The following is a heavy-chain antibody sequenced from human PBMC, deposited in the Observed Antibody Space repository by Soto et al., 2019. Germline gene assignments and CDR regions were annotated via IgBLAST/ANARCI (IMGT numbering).Heavy chain of an antibody. CDR2: INHSGST. Sequence: QVQLQQWGAGLLKPSETLSLTCAVYGGSFSGYYWSWIRQPPGKGLEWIGEINHSGSTNYNPSLKSRVTISVDTSKNQFSLKLSSVTAADTAVYYCARESPVPYGDYEVDYFDYWGQGTLVTVSS. D-gene: IGHD4-17*01. CDR1: GGSFSGYY. CDR3: ARESPVPYGDYEVDYFDY. V-gene: IGHV4-34*01. J-gene: IGHJ4*02.